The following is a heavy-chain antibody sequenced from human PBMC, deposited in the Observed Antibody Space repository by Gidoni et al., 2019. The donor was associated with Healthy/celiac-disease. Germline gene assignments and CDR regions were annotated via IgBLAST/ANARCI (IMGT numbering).Heavy chain of an antibody. CDR1: GFPFSTYA. J-gene: IGHJ4*02. D-gene: IGHD3-22*01. V-gene: IGHV3-30-3*01. CDR2: ISDDGSNK. CDR3: ARERAEYYYDSSGSDY. Sequence: QVPLVESGGGVVQPGRSLRLSCAASGFPFSTYAMHWVRQAPGKGLERVAVISDDGSNKYYADTVKGRFTISRDNSKNTLYLQMNSLRAEDTAVYYCARERAEYYYDSSGSDYWGQGTLVTVSS.